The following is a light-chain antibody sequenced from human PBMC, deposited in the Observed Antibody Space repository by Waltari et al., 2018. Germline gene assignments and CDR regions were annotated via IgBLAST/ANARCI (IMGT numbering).Light chain of an antibody. J-gene: IGLJ1*01. CDR3: QAWDSSTAYV. V-gene: IGLV3-1*01. CDR2: QDS. CDR1: KLGDRY. Sequence: SYELTQPPSVSVSPGQTASITCSGDKLGDRYDSWYQQKPGQPPVLVIYQDSKRPSGIPERLSGSKSANTATLSIIGTQAMDEADYYCQAWDSSTAYVFGTGTKVTVL.